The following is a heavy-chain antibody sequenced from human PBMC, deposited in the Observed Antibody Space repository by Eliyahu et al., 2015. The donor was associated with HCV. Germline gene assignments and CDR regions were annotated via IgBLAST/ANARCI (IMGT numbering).Heavy chain of an antibody. V-gene: IGHV2-70*04. Sequence: QVTLKESGPALVKPTQTLTLTCAFSGFSPSTSGMRVSWIRQPPGKALEWLARIDWDDDKFYSTSLKTRLTISKDTSKNQVVLTMTNMDPVDTATYYCARITRRYGDYGMDVWGQGTTVTVSS. CDR2: IDWDDDK. J-gene: IGHJ6*02. CDR1: GFSPSTSGMR. D-gene: IGHD4-17*01. CDR3: ARITRRYGDYGMDV.